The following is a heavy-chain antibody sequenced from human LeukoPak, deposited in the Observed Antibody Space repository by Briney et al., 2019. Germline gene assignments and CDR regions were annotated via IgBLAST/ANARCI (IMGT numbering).Heavy chain of an antibody. Sequence: GGFLRLSCAASGFTFSSYSMNWVRQAPGRGLEWISYISSSTSTTYYADSVKGRFTISRDNAKNSLYLQMNSLRAEDTAVYCCARVSMILVFMGAFDIWGQGTMVTVSS. J-gene: IGHJ3*02. D-gene: IGHD3-22*01. CDR1: GFTFSSYS. CDR2: ISSSTSTT. CDR3: ARVSMILVFMGAFDI. V-gene: IGHV3-48*04.